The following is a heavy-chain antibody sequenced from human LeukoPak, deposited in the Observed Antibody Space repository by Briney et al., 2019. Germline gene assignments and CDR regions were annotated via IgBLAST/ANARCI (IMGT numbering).Heavy chain of an antibody. CDR2: MNPKSGNA. V-gene: IGHV1-8*01. Sequence: GASVKVSCKASGYTFTSYDVNWVRQATGQGLEWMGWMNPKSGNAGYAQKFQGRVTMTRDASTTIAYMELSSLTSEDTAVYYCARGKLTHGDYVAADYWGQGTLVTVSS. CDR1: GYTFTSYD. D-gene: IGHD4-17*01. J-gene: IGHJ4*02. CDR3: ARGKLTHGDYVAADY.